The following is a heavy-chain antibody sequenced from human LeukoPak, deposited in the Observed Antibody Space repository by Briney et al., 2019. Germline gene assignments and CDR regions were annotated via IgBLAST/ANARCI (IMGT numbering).Heavy chain of an antibody. CDR2: IYHSGST. V-gene: IGHV4-4*02. J-gene: IGHJ4*02. D-gene: IGHD3-22*01. Sequence: SETLSLTCAVSGGSISSSNWWSWVRQPPGKGLEGMGEIYHSGSTNYNPSLKSRVTISVDKSKNQFSLKLSSVTAADTAVYYCARDFRSYDSSGYHYWGQGTLVTVSS. CDR1: GGSISSSNW. CDR3: ARDFRSYDSSGYHY.